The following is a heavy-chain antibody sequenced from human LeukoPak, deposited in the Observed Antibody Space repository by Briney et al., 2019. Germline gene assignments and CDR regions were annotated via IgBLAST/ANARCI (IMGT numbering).Heavy chain of an antibody. CDR1: GYTFTSYY. D-gene: IGHD2-2*01. Sequence: ASVKVSCKASGYTFTSYYMHWVRQAPGQGLEWMGIISPSGGSTSYAQKFQGRVTMTRDTSTSTVYMELGSLRSEDTAVYYCARGRSLLGVPAANIPFDYWGQGTLVTVSS. J-gene: IGHJ4*02. CDR3: ARGRSLLGVPAANIPFDY. CDR2: ISPSGGST. V-gene: IGHV1-46*01.